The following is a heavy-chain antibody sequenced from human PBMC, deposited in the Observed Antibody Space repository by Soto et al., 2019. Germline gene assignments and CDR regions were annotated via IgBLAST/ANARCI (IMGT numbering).Heavy chain of an antibody. Sequence: QVQLQESGPGLVKPSGTLSLTCAVSGGSVTNDNWWSWVRQPPGKGLEWIGEIYHSGSTNYNPSRKRRATISIDNSNNQSSLKLTSVTAADTAVYYCASGGGGGNYWGQGTLVTVSS. CDR3: ASGGGGGNY. J-gene: IGHJ4*02. CDR1: GGSVTNDNW. CDR2: IYHSGST. V-gene: IGHV4-4*02. D-gene: IGHD3-10*01.